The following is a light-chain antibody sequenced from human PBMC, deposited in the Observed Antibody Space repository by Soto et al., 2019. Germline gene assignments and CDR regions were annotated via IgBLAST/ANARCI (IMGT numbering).Light chain of an antibody. CDR1: SSDVGGYNY. CDR3: SSYTSSSTLE. Sequence: QSVLTQSASVSGSPGQSITISCTGTSSDVGGYNYVSWCQQHPGKAPKLMIYDVSNRPSGVSNRFSGSKSGNTASLTISGLQAEDEADYYCSSYTSSSTLEFGGGTQLTVL. CDR2: DVS. J-gene: IGLJ2*01. V-gene: IGLV2-14*01.